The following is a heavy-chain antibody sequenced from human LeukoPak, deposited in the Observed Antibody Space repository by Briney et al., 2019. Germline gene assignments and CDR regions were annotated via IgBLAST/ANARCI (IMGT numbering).Heavy chain of an antibody. D-gene: IGHD2-15*01. J-gene: IGHJ6*03. V-gene: IGHV3-48*03. CDR2: ISNIGDII. Sequence: GGSLRLSCAASGFTFSNYEMNWVRQAPGKGLEWISHISNIGDIIHYADSVEGRFTISRDNAKNSLYLQMNSLRAEDTAVYYCARDGVVVAPEGFYYYYYMDVWGKGTTVTVSS. CDR3: ARDGVVVAPEGFYYYYYMDV. CDR1: GFTFSNYE.